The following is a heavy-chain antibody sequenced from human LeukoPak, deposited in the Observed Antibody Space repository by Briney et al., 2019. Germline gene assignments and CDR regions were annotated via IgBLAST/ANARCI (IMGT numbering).Heavy chain of an antibody. J-gene: IGHJ4*02. D-gene: IGHD3-10*01. Sequence: SETLSLTCTVSGGSISSGDYYWSWIRQPPGKDLEWIGYIYYSGSNYYNSSLKSRVTISVDTSKNQFFLKLSSVAAADAAVYYCARDLPTARGYYFDYWGQGTLVTVSS. CDR3: ARDLPTARGYYFDY. V-gene: IGHV4-30-4*01. CDR1: GGSISSGDYY. CDR2: IYYSGSN.